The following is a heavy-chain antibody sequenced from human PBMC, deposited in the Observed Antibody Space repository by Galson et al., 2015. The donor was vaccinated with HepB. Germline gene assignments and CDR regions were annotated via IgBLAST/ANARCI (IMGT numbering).Heavy chain of an antibody. Sequence: SLRLSCAASGFTFSSYGMHWVRQAPGKGLEWVAVIWYDGSNKYYADSVKGRFTISRDNSKNTLYLQMNSLRAEDTAVYYCARGPYFYGSGSYSSQTPLDYWGQGTLVTVSS. V-gene: IGHV3-33*01. CDR1: GFTFSSYG. J-gene: IGHJ4*02. CDR3: ARGPYFYGSGSYSSQTPLDY. D-gene: IGHD3-10*01. CDR2: IWYDGSNK.